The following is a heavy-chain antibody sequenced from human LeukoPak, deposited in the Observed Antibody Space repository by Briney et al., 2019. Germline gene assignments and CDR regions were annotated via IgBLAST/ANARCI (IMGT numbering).Heavy chain of an antibody. CDR3: AKEYYGFFDY. J-gene: IGHJ4*02. CDR2: ISWNSGSI. V-gene: IGHV3-9*01. CDR1: GFTLDDYA. D-gene: IGHD3-3*01. Sequence: GRSLRLSCAASGFTLDDYAMHWVRQAPGKGLEWVSGISWNSGSIGYADSVKGRFTISRDNAKNSLYLQMNSLRAEDTALYYCAKEYYGFFDYWGQGTLVTVSS.